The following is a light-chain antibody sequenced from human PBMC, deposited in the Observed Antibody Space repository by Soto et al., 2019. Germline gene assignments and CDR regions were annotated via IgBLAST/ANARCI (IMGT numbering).Light chain of an antibody. Sequence: DLQMTQSPTTLSASVGDRVIITCRASQRMSAWLAWYQQKPGKAPKLLIYDASSLENGVPSRFSGSGSGTEFTLTISSLQPADFATYYCQQYDTYPWTFGQGTKVDIK. CDR3: QQYDTYPWT. J-gene: IGKJ1*01. V-gene: IGKV1-5*01. CDR1: QRMSAW. CDR2: DAS.